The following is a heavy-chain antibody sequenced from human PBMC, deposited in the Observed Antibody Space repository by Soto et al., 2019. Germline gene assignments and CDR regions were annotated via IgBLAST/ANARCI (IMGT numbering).Heavy chain of an antibody. V-gene: IGHV3-64D*06. CDR3: VKGGIYRRDVFDI. CDR1: GFSFSSYA. CDR2: ISSNGSST. Sequence: GGSLRLSCSASGFSFSSYAMHWVRQAPGKGLEYVSAISSNGSSTYSADSVKGRFTISRDNSKNTLYLQMSSLRTEDTAVYHCVKGGIYRRDVFDIWGQGTMVTVSS. J-gene: IGHJ3*02. D-gene: IGHD5-18*01.